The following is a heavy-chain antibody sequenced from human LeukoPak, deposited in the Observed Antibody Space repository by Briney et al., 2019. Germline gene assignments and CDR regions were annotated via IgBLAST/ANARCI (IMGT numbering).Heavy chain of an antibody. CDR1: GYTFTGYY. D-gene: IGHD6-19*01. CDR3: ARYNGWYYFDY. V-gene: IGHV1-2*02. J-gene: IGHJ4*02. Sequence: ASVKVSCKASGYTFTGYYMHWVRQAPGQGLEWMGWINLNSGGTNYAQKFQGRVTMTRDTSISTAYMELSRLRSDDTAVYYCARYNGWYYFDYWGQGTLVTVSS. CDR2: INLNSGGT.